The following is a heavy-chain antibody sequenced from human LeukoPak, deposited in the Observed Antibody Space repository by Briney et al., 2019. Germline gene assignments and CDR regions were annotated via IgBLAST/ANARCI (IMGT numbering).Heavy chain of an antibody. D-gene: IGHD5-18*01. Sequence: GGSLRLSCAASGFTFSSYAMSWVRQAPGKGLEWVSAISGSGGSIYYADSVKGRFTISRDNSKNTLCLQMNSLRAEDTAVYYCAKLQDTAMVLFDYWGQGTLVTVSS. CDR2: ISGSGGSI. CDR3: AKLQDTAMVLFDY. J-gene: IGHJ4*02. CDR1: GFTFSSYA. V-gene: IGHV3-23*01.